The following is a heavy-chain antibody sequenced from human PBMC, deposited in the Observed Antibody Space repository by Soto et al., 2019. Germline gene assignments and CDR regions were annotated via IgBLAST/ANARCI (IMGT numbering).Heavy chain of an antibody. CDR3: ARGVGGNLVYFDY. D-gene: IGHD2-15*01. V-gene: IGHV3-53*01. CDR1: GFTVSSNY. J-gene: IGHJ4*02. Sequence: VGSLRLSCAASGFTVSSNYMSWVRQAPGKGLEWVSVIYSGGSTYHADSVKGRFTISRDNSKNTLYLQMNSLRAEDTAMYYCARGVGGNLVYFDYWGQGALVTVSS. CDR2: IYSGGST.